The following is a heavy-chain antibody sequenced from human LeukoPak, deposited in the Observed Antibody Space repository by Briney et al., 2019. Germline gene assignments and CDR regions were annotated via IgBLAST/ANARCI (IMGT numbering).Heavy chain of an antibody. D-gene: IGHD3-16*01. J-gene: IGHJ4*02. CDR3: ARGWAYFDY. Sequence: SETLSLTCTASGGSISSYYWSWIRQPPGKGLEWIGSIYVSASTNYNPSLKSRVTISVDTSKNQFSLKLNSVTAADTAVYYCARGWAYFDYWGQGTLVTVSA. CDR2: IYVSAST. V-gene: IGHV4-59*01. CDR1: GGSISSYY.